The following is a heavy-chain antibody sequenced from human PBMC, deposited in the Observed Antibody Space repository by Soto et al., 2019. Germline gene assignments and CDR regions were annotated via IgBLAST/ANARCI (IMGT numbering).Heavy chain of an antibody. CDR1: GGSFSGYY. CDR2: INHSGST. D-gene: IGHD2-2*01. CDR3: ARGLVIVVVPAAMTDAFDI. V-gene: IGHV4-34*01. J-gene: IGHJ3*02. Sequence: SETLSLTCAVYGGSFSGYYWSWIRQPPGKGLEWIGEINHSGSTNYNPSLKSRVTISVDTSKNQFSLKLSSVTAADTAVYYCARGLVIVVVPAAMTDAFDIWGQGTMVTVSS.